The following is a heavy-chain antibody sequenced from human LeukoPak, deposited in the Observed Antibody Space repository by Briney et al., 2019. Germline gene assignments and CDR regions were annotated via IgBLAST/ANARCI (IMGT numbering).Heavy chain of an antibody. CDR1: GGTFSSYA. Sequence: RGASVEVSCKASGGTFSSYAISWVRQAPGQGLEWMGRIIPILGIANYAQKFQGRVTITADKSTSTAYMELSSLRSEDTAVYYCTYYYDSSGIIFDYWGQGTLVTVSS. CDR3: TYYYDSSGIIFDY. CDR2: IIPILGIA. D-gene: IGHD3-22*01. V-gene: IGHV1-69*04. J-gene: IGHJ4*02.